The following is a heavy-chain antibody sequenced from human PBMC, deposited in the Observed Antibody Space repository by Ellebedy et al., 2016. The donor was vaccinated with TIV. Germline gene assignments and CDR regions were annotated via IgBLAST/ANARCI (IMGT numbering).Heavy chain of an antibody. V-gene: IGHV4-34*01. CDR1: GGSFSGYY. D-gene: IGHD5-18*01. CDR2: INHSGST. CDR3: ARGQAQVGYSYAMY. J-gene: IGHJ4*02. Sequence: MPSETLSLNCVVYGGSFSGYYWSWIRQPPGKGLEWIGEINHSGSTNYNPSLKSRVTISVDTSKNQFSLKLSSVTAADTAVYYCARGQAQVGYSYAMYWGQGTLVTVSS.